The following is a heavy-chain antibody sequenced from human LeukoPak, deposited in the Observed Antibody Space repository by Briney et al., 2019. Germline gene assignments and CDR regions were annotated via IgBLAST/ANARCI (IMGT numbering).Heavy chain of an antibody. CDR3: ASTGIAVAGTWFDP. CDR2: IYYSGST. CDR1: GGSISSYY. V-gene: IGHV4-59*01. D-gene: IGHD6-19*01. J-gene: IGHJ5*02. Sequence: PSGTLSLTCTVSGGSISSYYWSWIRQPPGKGLEWIGYIYYSGSTNYNPSLKSRVTISVDTSKNQFSLKLSSVTAADTAVYYCASTGIAVAGTWFDPWGQGTLVTVSS.